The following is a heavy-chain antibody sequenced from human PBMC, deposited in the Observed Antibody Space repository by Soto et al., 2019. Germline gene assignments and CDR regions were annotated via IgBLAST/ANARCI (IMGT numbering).Heavy chain of an antibody. D-gene: IGHD6-19*01. J-gene: IGHJ6*02. CDR2: IIPILGIA. CDR1: GGTFSSYA. V-gene: IGHV1-69*04. Sequence: ASVKVSCKASGGTFSSYAISWVRQAPGQGLEWMGRIIPILGIANYAQKFQGRVTITADKSTSTAYMELSSLRSEDTAVYYCARDRIAVAGTGYYYYYGMDVWGQGTTVTVSS. CDR3: ARDRIAVAGTGYYYYYGMDV.